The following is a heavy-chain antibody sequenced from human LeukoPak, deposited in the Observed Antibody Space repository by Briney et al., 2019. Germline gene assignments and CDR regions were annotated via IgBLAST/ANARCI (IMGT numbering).Heavy chain of an antibody. Sequence: PGRSLRLSCAASGFTFSSYGMHWVRQAPGKGLEWVAVIWHDGSNKYYADSVKGRFTISRDNSKNTLYLQMNSLRAEDTAVYYCARDGIAARRDYYYYYMDVWGKGTTVTVSS. V-gene: IGHV3-33*01. J-gene: IGHJ6*03. CDR1: GFTFSSYG. D-gene: IGHD6-6*01. CDR2: IWHDGSNK. CDR3: ARDGIAARRDYYYYYMDV.